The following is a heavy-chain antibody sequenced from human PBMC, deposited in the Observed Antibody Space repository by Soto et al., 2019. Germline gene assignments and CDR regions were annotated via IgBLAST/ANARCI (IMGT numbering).Heavy chain of an antibody. D-gene: IGHD3-16*01. J-gene: IGHJ5*02. CDR1: GGSISSGAYY. Sequence: SETLSLTCTVSGGSISSGAYYWSWIRQHPGRGLEWVGYIYYSGSTYYNPSLKSRVTISVDTSKSQFSLKLSSVTAADTAVYYCARVRSGVGYNWFDPWGQGTLVTVSS. CDR3: ARVRSGVGYNWFDP. CDR2: IYYSGST. V-gene: IGHV4-31*03.